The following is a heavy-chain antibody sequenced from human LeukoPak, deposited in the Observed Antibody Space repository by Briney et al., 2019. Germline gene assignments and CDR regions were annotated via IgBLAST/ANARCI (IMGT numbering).Heavy chain of an antibody. D-gene: IGHD1-26*01. CDR2: VSAYNGKT. J-gene: IGHJ4*02. CDR3: ARGGTFYPSTDY. Sequence: ASVNVSCKASVYTFTTSYINWVRQARGQGREGMGWVSAYNGKTSCAQWLQGRVTMTTDSTTSAAYMDLASLRSDDAAVYYCARGGTFYPSTDYWGQGNLVTLSS. CDR1: VYTFTTSY. V-gene: IGHV1-18*01.